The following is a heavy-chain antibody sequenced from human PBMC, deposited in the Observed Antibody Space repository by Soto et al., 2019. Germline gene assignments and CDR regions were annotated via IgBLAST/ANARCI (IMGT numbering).Heavy chain of an antibody. CDR1: GFIVSDTY. V-gene: IGHV3-66*01. D-gene: IGHD2-15*01. CDR3: AREPRYCRGGSCSITGDAFDI. J-gene: IGHJ3*02. CDR2: ISNRGDT. Sequence: EVQLVESGGGLVQPGGSLRLSCTASGFIVSDTYMNWVRQAPGKGLEWVSVISNRGDTHYADSVRGRFSLSRDIADNTLHLQMNTRGVEDTAVYYCAREPRYCRGGSCSITGDAFDIWGQGTMVTVSA.